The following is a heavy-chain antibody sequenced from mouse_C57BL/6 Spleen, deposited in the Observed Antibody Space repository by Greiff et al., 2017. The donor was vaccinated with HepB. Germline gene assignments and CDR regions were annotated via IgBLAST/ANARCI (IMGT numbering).Heavy chain of an antibody. D-gene: IGHD1-1*01. CDR1: GFTFSDYG. CDR2: ISSGSSTI. Sequence: VQLKESGGGLVKPGGSLKLSCAASGFTFSDYGMHWVRQAPEKGLEWVAYISSGSSTIYYADTVKGRFTISSDNAKNTLFLQMTSLRSEDTAMYYCARKSYYGSSDAMDYWGQGTSVTVSS. J-gene: IGHJ4*01. V-gene: IGHV5-17*01. CDR3: ARKSYYGSSDAMDY.